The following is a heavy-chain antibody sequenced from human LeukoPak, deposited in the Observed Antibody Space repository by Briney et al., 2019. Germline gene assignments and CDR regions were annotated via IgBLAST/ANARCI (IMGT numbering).Heavy chain of an antibody. CDR2: ISWNSGSI. J-gene: IGHJ4*02. CDR1: GFTFYDYA. V-gene: IGHV3-9*01. D-gene: IGHD5-12*01. Sequence: CRSLRLSCAASGFTFYDYAMHWVRQAPGKGLEWVSGISWNSGSIAYADSVKGRFTISRDNAKNSLYLQMNSLRAEDTALYYCAKDFGRSAYDRPFDYWGQGTLVTVSS. CDR3: AKDFGRSAYDRPFDY.